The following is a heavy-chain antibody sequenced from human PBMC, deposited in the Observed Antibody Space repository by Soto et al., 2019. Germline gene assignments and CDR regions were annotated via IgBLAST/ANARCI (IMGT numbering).Heavy chain of an antibody. J-gene: IGHJ4*02. CDR3: ARRGSGSYYAY. CDR2: ISGSGGST. Sequence: EVQLLESGGGLVQPGGSLRLSCAASGFTFSSYAMRWVRQAPVKGLEWVSAISGSGGSTYYADSVKGRFTISRDNSKNTLYLQMNSLRAEDKAVYYCARRGSGSYYAYWGQGTLVTVSS. V-gene: IGHV3-23*01. D-gene: IGHD1-26*01. CDR1: GFTFSSYA.